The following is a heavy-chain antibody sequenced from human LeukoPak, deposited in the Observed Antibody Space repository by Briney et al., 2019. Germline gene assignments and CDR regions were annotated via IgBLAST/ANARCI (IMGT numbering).Heavy chain of an antibody. CDR3: ARSALRYCTSTSCSRMDV. J-gene: IGHJ6*02. CDR1: GFTFSSYA. V-gene: IGHV3-23*01. CDR2: ISGSGDNT. Sequence: GGSLRLSCAASGFTFSSYAMSWVRQAPGKGLEWVSGISGSGDNTYYADSVKGRFTISRDNSKNTLYLQMNSLRAEDTAVYYCARSALRYCTSTSCSRMDVWGQGTTVTVSS. D-gene: IGHD2-2*01.